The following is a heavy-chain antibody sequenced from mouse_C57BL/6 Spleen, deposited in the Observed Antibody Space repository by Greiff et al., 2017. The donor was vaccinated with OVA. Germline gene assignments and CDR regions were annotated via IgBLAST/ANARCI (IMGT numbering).Heavy chain of an antibody. CDR1: GYTFTSYW. J-gene: IGHJ3*01. V-gene: IGHV1-64*01. CDR2: IHPNSGST. D-gene: IGHD2-4*01. CDR3: TREIYYDYDGAWFAY. Sequence: QVQLQQPGAELVKPGASVKLSCKASGYTFTSYWMHWVKQRPGQGLEWIGMIHPNSGSTNYNEKFKSKATLTGDKSSSTAYMQLSSLTSEDSAVYYCTREIYYDYDGAWFAYWGQGTLVTVSA.